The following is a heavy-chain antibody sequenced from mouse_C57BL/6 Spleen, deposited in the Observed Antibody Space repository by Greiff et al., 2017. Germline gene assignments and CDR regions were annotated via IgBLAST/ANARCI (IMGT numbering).Heavy chain of an antibody. D-gene: IGHD1-1*01. J-gene: IGHJ4*01. CDR1: GFTFSDYG. CDR3: ARAPYYYGSSYGYYYAMDY. Sequence: EVKVEESGGGLVKPGGSLKLSCAASGFTFSDYGMHWVRQAPEKGLEWVAYISSGSSTIYYADTVKGRFTISRDNAKNTLFLQMTSLRSEDTAMYYCARAPYYYGSSYGYYYAMDYWGQGTSVTVSS. V-gene: IGHV5-17*01. CDR2: ISSGSSTI.